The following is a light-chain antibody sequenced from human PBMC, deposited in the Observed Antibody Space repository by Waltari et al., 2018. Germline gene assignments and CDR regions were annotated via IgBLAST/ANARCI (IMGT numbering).Light chain of an antibody. CDR3: VTWDDSLSGAV. J-gene: IGLJ7*01. Sequence: SVLTQPPSASGTPGKRVTIPCSGSRSNIGINSVYWYQQLPGTAPKLLIYKNNQRPSGVPDRFSGSKSGTSASLAISGLRSEDEADYYCVTWDDSLSGAVFGGGTQLTVL. CDR2: KNN. V-gene: IGLV1-47*01. CDR1: RSNIGINS.